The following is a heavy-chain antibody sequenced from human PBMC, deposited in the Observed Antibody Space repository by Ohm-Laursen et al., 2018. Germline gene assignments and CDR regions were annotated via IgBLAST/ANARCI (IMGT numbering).Heavy chain of an antibody. CDR2: INPNSGGT. CDR3: ARDRRKVAVAFDI. CDR1: GYTFTGYY. V-gene: IGHV1-2*02. D-gene: IGHD2-15*01. J-gene: IGHJ3*02. Sequence: ASVKVSCKASGYTFTGYYMHWVRQAPGQGLEWMGWINPNSGGTNYAQKFQGRVTMTRDTSISTAYMDLSRLRSDDTAVYYCARDRRKVAVAFDIWGQGTMVTISS.